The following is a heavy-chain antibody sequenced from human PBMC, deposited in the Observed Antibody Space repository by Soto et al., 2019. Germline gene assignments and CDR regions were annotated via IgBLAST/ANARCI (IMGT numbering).Heavy chain of an antibody. CDR3: ARDGLGGPLYGMHV. CDR1: GFTFSNND. Sequence: QVQLVESGGGVVQPGRSLRLSCAASGFTFSNNDMHWVRQAPGKGLEWVAVIWYDGSNEYYGDSVKGRFTISRDNSKRTRHVPMNILRAEDRAVYYCARDGLGGPLYGMHVWGPGTTVTVSS. V-gene: IGHV3-33*01. CDR2: IWYDGSNE. D-gene: IGHD2-15*01. J-gene: IGHJ6*02.